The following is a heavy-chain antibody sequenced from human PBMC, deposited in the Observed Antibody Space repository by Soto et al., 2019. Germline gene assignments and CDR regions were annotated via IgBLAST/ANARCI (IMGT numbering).Heavy chain of an antibody. CDR2: VYYSGST. Sequence: SETHSLTCTVSDGSVISSSYYWGRVRKPPGKGLEWIGSVYYSGSTYYNPSLESRVTISVDKSKNQFSLKLMSLSAADTAVYYCGRLEGLATISYYFDYWGQGALVTVSS. V-gene: IGHV4-39*01. J-gene: IGHJ4*02. CDR1: DGSVISSSYY. CDR3: GRLEGLATISYYFDY. D-gene: IGHD3-9*01.